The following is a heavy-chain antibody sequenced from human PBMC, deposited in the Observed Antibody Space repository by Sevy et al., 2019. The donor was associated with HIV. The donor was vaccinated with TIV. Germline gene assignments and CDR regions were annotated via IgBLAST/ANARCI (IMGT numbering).Heavy chain of an antibody. V-gene: IGHV1-2*02. Sequence: ASVKVSCKASGYTFTGYYMHWVRQAPGQGLEWMGWINPNGGGTNYAQKFQGRVTMTRDTSISTAYMELGRLRSDDTAVYYCARGFYYYDSSGYYWPWGQGTLVTVSS. CDR1: GYTFTGYY. CDR2: INPNGGGT. D-gene: IGHD3-22*01. CDR3: ARGFYYYDSSGYYWP. J-gene: IGHJ5*02.